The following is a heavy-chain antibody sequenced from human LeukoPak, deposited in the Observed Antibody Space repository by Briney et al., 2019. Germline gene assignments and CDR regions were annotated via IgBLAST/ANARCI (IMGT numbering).Heavy chain of an antibody. Sequence: GGSLRLSCAASGFTFSDYGMDWVRQAPGKGLEWIAAISGSGGSTSYTDSVKGRFTISRDNSKNTLYLQMNSLRAEDTAVYYCARRAGAYSHPYDYWGQGTLVTVSS. D-gene: IGHD4/OR15-4a*01. J-gene: IGHJ4*02. CDR2: ISGSGGST. CDR3: ARRAGAYSHPYDY. V-gene: IGHV3-23*01. CDR1: GFTFSDYG.